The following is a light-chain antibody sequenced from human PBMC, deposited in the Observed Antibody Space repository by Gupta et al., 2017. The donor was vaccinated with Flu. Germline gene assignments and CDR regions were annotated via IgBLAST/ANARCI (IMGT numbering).Light chain of an antibody. CDR1: SSGVGSYNL. V-gene: IGLV2-23*01. CDR2: EGS. CDR3: CSYAGSWV. J-gene: IGLJ3*02. Sequence: GTSSGVGSYNLVSWYQQHPGKAPKLMIYEGSKRPSGVSNRFSGSKSGNTASLTISGLQAEDEADYYCCSYAGSWVFGGGTKLTVL.